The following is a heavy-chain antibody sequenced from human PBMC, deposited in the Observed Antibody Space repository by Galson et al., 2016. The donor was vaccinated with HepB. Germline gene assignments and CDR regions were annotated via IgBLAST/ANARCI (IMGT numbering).Heavy chain of an antibody. CDR2: ISYDGSNK. CDR3: ATPYYDFWSGYNPFDY. J-gene: IGHJ4*02. D-gene: IGHD3-3*01. CDR1: GFTFSSYG. V-gene: IGHV3-30*03. Sequence: SLRLSCAASGFTFSSYGMHWVRQAPGKGLEWVAVISYDGSNKYYADSVKGRFTISRDNSKNTLYLQMHSLRAEDTAVYYCATPYYDFWSGYNPFDYWGQGTLVTVSS.